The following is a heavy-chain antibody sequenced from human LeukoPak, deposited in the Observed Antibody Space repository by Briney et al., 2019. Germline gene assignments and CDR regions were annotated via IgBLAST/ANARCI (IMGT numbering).Heavy chain of an antibody. CDR1: GYTFTSYY. CDR3: ARGYYDSSGYLPPFDY. CDR2: INPNSGGT. Sequence: ASVKVSCKASGYTFTSYYMHWVRQAPGQGLEWMGWINPNSGGTYYTQKFQGRVTMTRDTSISTAYMELSRLRSDDTAVYYCARGYYDSSGYLPPFDYWGQGTLVTVSS. D-gene: IGHD3-22*01. J-gene: IGHJ4*02. V-gene: IGHV1-2*02.